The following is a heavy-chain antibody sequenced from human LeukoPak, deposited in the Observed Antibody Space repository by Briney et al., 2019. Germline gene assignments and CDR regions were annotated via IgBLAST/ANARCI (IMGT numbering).Heavy chain of an antibody. CDR2: IYTSGST. V-gene: IGHV4-61*02. CDR3: ARDRFVDYYDRSGYQPLDY. Sequence: KPSQTLSLTCTVSGGSISSGSYYWSWSRQPAGKGLEWIGRIYTSGSTNYNPSLKSRVTISVDTSKNQFSLKLSSVTAADTAVYYCARDRFVDYYDRSGYQPLDYWGKGTLVTVSS. D-gene: IGHD3-22*01. J-gene: IGHJ4*02. CDR1: GGSISSGSYY.